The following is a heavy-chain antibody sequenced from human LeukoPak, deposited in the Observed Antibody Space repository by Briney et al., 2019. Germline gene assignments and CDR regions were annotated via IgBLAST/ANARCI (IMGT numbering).Heavy chain of an antibody. D-gene: IGHD3-10*01. CDR2: MYYSGSS. CDR1: GGSISSSSYY. CDR3: ASVRRGFGESSKYYAYYYMGV. J-gene: IGHJ6*03. V-gene: IGHV4-39*01. Sequence: SETLSLTCNVSGGSISSSSYYWGWIRQPPGKGLEWIGSMYYSGSSYYNPSLKSRVTISLDTSKNQFSLKLSSVTAADTAVYYCASVRRGFGESSKYYAYYYMGVWGKGTTVTISS.